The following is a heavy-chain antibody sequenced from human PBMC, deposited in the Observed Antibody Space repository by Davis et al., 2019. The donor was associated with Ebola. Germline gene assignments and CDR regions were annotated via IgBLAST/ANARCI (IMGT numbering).Heavy chain of an antibody. CDR1: GFTFSNYA. D-gene: IGHD1-26*01. CDR3: AKLIGGADY. CDR2: ISGSGGTT. Sequence: PGGSLRLSCAGSGFTFSNYAISWVRQAPGKGLEWVSAISGSGGTTNYADSVKGRFTISRDNSKSTLYLLMNSLRVDDTAVYYCAKLIGGADYWGQGTLVTVSS. V-gene: IGHV3-23*01. J-gene: IGHJ4*02.